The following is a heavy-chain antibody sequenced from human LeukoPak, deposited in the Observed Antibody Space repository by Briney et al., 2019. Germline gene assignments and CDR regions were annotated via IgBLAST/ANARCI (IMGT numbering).Heavy chain of an antibody. CDR1: GGSISSSSYY. CDR2: IYYSGST. Sequence: SETLSLTCTVSGGSISSSSYYWGWIRQPPGKGLEWIGSIYYSGSTNYNPSLKSRVTISVDTSKNQFSLKLSSVTAADTAVYYCASLQTHARAAAGTKPPFPNPTNWFDPWGQGTLVTVSS. V-gene: IGHV4-39*07. CDR3: ASLQTHARAAAGTKPPFPNPTNWFDP. D-gene: IGHD6-13*01. J-gene: IGHJ5*02.